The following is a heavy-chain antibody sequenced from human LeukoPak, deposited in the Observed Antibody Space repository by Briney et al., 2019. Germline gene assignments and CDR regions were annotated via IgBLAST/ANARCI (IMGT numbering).Heavy chain of an antibody. Sequence: SETLSLTCTVSGGPISNYYWSWIRQPPGKELEWIGYIYYSGSTKYNPSLKSRVTMSVDTSKNQFSLKLSSVTAADTAVYYCARGREYGSGSYYNYYYGMDVWGQGTTVTVSS. J-gene: IGHJ6*02. V-gene: IGHV4-59*01. D-gene: IGHD3-10*01. CDR3: ARGREYGSGSYYNYYYGMDV. CDR1: GGPISNYY. CDR2: IYYSGST.